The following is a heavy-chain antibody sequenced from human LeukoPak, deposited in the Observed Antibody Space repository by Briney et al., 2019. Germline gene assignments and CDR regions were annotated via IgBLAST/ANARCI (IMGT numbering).Heavy chain of an antibody. CDR1: GYTFTGYY. V-gene: IGHV1-2*02. J-gene: IGHJ4*02. D-gene: IGHD3-10*01. CDR3: ARVPRRTMVRGVIAHPTFDY. Sequence: GASVKVSCKASGYTFTGYYMHWVRQAPGQGLEWMGWINPNSGGTNYAQKFQGRVTMTRDTSISTAYTELSRLRSDDTAVYYCARVPRRTMVRGVIAHPTFDYWGQGTLVTVSS. CDR2: INPNSGGT.